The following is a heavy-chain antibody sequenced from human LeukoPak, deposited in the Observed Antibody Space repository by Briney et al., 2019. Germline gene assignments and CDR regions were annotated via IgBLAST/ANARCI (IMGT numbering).Heavy chain of an antibody. Sequence: SETLSLTCTVSGGSISSSSYYWGWIRQPPGKGLEWIGSIYYSGSTYYNPSLKSRVTISVDTSKNQFSLKLSSVTAADTAVYYCGRHVRGTTRNYYLDYWGQGTLVTVSS. V-gene: IGHV4-39*01. J-gene: IGHJ4*02. CDR1: GGSISSSSYY. D-gene: IGHD1-1*01. CDR2: IYYSGST. CDR3: GRHVRGTTRNYYLDY.